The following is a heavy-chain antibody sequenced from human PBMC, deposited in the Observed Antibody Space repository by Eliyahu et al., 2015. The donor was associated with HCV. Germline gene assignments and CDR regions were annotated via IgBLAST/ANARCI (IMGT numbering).Heavy chain of an antibody. J-gene: IGHJ4*02. D-gene: IGHD5-12*01. CDR3: TRPSAIDYSGYPYFEY. CDR2: ISSSGSTI. V-gene: IGHV3-11*01. Sequence: VKPGGSLRLSCAASGFTFSDYYMSWIRQAPGKGLEWVSYISSSGSTIYYADSVKGRFTISRDNAKNSLYLQMNSLRAEDTAVYYCTRPSAIDYSGYPYFEYWGQGTLVTVSS. CDR1: GFTFSDYY.